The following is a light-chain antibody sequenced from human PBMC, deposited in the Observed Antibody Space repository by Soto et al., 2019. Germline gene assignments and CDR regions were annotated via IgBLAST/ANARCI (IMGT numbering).Light chain of an antibody. V-gene: IGKV3-20*01. CDR3: QQYGSSPFT. J-gene: IGKJ3*01. CDR1: QSVSSSY. CDR2: GAS. Sequence: ESVLTQAPGTLSMSPGERATLSCRASQSVSSSYSAWHQQKPGQAPRLLIYGASSRATGIPDRFSGSGSGTDFTLTISSLEPEDFALYYCQQYGSSPFTFGHGDKVTIK.